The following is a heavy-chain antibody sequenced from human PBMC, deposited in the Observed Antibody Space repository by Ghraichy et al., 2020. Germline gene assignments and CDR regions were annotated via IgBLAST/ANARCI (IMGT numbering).Heavy chain of an antibody. V-gene: IGHV3-30*02. Sequence: GGSLRLSCAASGFTFSSYGMHWVRQAPGKGLEWVAFIRYDGSNKYYADSVKGRFTISRDNSKNTLYLQMNSLRAEDTAVYYCAKDFRTIAAQPNDWFDPWGQGTLVTVSS. CDR3: AKDFRTIAAQPNDWFDP. D-gene: IGHD6-6*01. J-gene: IGHJ5*02. CDR1: GFTFSSYG. CDR2: IRYDGSNK.